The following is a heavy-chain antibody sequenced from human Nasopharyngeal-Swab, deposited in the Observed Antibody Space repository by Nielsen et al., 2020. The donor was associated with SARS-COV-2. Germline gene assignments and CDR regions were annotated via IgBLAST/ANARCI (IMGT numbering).Heavy chain of an antibody. V-gene: IGHV3-7*01. CDR2: IKQDGSEK. CDR1: GFTFSSYW. D-gene: IGHD2-2*03. CDR3: ARVEGGYCSSTSCFSYYFGY. Sequence: GESLKISCAASGFTFSSYWMSWVRQAPGKGLEWVANIKQDGSEKYYVDSVKGRFTISRDNAKNSLYLQMNSLRAEDTAVYYCARVEGGYCSSTSCFSYYFGYWGQGTLVTVSS. J-gene: IGHJ4*02.